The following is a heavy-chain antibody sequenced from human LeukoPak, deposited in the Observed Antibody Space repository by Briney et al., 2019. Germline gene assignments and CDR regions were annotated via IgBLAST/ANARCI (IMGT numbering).Heavy chain of an antibody. D-gene: IGHD3-22*01. CDR1: GFTFSTYN. Sequence: GGSLRLSCAASGFTFSTYNMNWVRQAPGKGLEWVGRIKSKTDGGTADYAAPVKGRFTFSRDDSKNTLYLQMNSLKTEDTAVYYCTTDWYYYDSSGYYPIFWGQGTLVTVSS. V-gene: IGHV3-15*01. CDR3: TTDWYYYDSSGYYPIF. J-gene: IGHJ4*02. CDR2: IKSKTDGGTA.